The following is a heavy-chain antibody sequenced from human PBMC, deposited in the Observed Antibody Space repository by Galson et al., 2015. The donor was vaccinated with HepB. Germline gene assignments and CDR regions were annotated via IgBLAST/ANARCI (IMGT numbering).Heavy chain of an antibody. D-gene: IGHD1-1*01. V-gene: IGHV3-30*03. CDR1: GFTFNSYG. CDR2: ISYDGSNK. Sequence: SLRLSCAASGFTFNSYGMHWVRQAPGKGLEWVAVISYDGSNKYYADSVKGRFTISRDNSKNTLYLQMNSLRAEDTAVYYCGGAMDNYYFDYWGQGTLVTVSS. CDR3: GGAMDNYYFDY. J-gene: IGHJ4*02.